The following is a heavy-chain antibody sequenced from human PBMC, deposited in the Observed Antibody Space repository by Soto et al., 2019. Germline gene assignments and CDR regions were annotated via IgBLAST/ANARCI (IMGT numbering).Heavy chain of an antibody. J-gene: IGHJ4*02. V-gene: IGHV3-33*01. CDR3: ARGLDSVVTRLDY. CDR1: GFTLSSYG. CDR2: IWYDGSNK. Sequence: QVQLVESGGGVVQPGRSLRLSCAASGFTLSSYGMHWVRQAPGKGLEWVALIWYDGSNKYYADSVEGRFTISRDNSKNTLYLQMISLRAEDTAVYYCARGLDSVVTRLDYWGQGTLVTVSS. D-gene: IGHD4-4*01.